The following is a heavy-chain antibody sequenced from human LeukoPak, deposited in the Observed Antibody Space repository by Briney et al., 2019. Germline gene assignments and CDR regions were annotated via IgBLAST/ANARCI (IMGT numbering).Heavy chain of an antibody. CDR3: ARISDGDPEGAFDI. D-gene: IGHD4-17*01. V-gene: IGHV1-46*01. J-gene: IGHJ3*02. CDR1: GYTFTVYY. CDR2: INPSGGST. Sequence: ASVKVSCKASGYTFTVYYIHWVRQAPGQGLEWMGIINPSGGSTSYALKFQGRVTMTSDASTSTLYMELSSLRSEDTAVYYCARISDGDPEGAFDIWGQGTMVTVSS.